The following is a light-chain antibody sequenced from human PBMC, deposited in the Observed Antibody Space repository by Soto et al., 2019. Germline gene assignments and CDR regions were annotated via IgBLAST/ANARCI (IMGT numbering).Light chain of an antibody. V-gene: IGLV2-14*03. CDR1: SSDVGGHNY. Sequence: QSALTQPASVSGSPGQSITISCTGSSSDVGGHNYVSWYQQHPGKAPRLMIYEVTKRPSGVSNRFSGSKSGNTASLTISGLQAADEADYYCSSYTFTSTLYVFGTGTKVTV. CDR2: EVT. J-gene: IGLJ1*01. CDR3: SSYTFTSTLYV.